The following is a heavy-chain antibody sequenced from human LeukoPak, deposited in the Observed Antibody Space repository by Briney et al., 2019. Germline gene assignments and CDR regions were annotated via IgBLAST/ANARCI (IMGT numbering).Heavy chain of an antibody. CDR3: AKDWNWNYYGSTVY. J-gene: IGHJ4*02. V-gene: IGHV3-23*01. Sequence: GGTLRLSCAASGFTFRSYGMSWVRQAPGNGLEWVSGVSGSGGTTYYADSVKGRFTISRDNSKNTLYLQMNSLRAEDTAIYYCAKDWNWNYYGSTVYWGQGTLVTVSS. D-gene: IGHD3-10*01. CDR1: GFTFRSYG. CDR2: VSGSGGTT.